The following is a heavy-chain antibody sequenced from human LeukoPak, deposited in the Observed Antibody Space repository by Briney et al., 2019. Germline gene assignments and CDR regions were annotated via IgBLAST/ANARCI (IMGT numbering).Heavy chain of an antibody. J-gene: IGHJ4*02. D-gene: IGHD5-18*01. CDR3: ARGRYSYGNAFDY. Sequence: SETLSLTCTVSGHSISSGYYWGWVRQPPGKGLEWIGTIYHTGSTYYNPSLKSRVTISVDTSKNQFSLNLISVTAADTAVYYCARGRYSYGNAFDYWGQGTLVTVSS. V-gene: IGHV4-38-2*02. CDR1: GHSISSGYY. CDR2: IYHTGST.